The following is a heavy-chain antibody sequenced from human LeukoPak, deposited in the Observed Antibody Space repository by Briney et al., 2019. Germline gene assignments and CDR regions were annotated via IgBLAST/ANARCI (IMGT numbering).Heavy chain of an antibody. J-gene: IGHJ3*02. CDR3: ARDRIAAAGIAVDAFDI. D-gene: IGHD6-13*01. CDR1: GGSISSYY. V-gene: IGHV4-59*01. Sequence: SETLSLTCTVSGGSISSYYWSWIRQPPGKGLEWIGYIYYSGSTNYNPSLKSRVTISVDTSKNQFSLKLSSVTAADTAVYYCARDRIAAAGIAVDAFDIWGQGTMVTVSS. CDR2: IYYSGST.